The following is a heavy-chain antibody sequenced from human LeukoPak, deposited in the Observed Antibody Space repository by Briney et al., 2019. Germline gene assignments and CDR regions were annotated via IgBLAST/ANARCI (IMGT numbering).Heavy chain of an antibody. CDR1: GGTFSSYS. Sequence: SVTVSCKACGGTFSSYSMSWVGQAPGEGREGMGGIIPILGIAKYAQKFQGRVTITADKSTSTAYMELSSLRSEDTAVYSCARHSYRGTPTFDYWGQGTLLTVSS. CDR2: IIPILGIA. V-gene: IGHV1-69*02. D-gene: IGHD4-23*01. J-gene: IGHJ4*02. CDR3: ARHSYRGTPTFDY.